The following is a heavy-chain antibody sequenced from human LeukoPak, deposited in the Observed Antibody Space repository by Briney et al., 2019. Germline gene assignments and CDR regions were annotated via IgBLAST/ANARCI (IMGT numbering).Heavy chain of an antibody. CDR2: IYHSGST. Sequence: PSQTLSLTCTVSGGSISSGGYYWSWIRQPPGKGLEWIGYIYHSGSTYYNPSLKSRVTISVDRSKNQFSLKLSSVTAADTAIYYCARDSRGGGPDFDYWGQGLLVTVSS. CDR3: ARDSRGGGPDFDY. V-gene: IGHV4-30-2*01. J-gene: IGHJ4*02. CDR1: GGSISSGGYY. D-gene: IGHD2-15*01.